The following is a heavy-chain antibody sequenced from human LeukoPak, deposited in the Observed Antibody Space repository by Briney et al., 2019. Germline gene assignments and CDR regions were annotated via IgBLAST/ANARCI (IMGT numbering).Heavy chain of an antibody. CDR1: GGTFSSNA. D-gene: IGHD1-26*01. V-gene: IGHV1-69*05. Sequence: SVKVSCKASGGTFSSNAISWVRQAPGQGLEWMGRIIPIFGTANYAQKFQGRVTITTDESTSTAYMELSSLRSEDTAVYYCARGPWELLYYFDYWGQGTLVTVSS. CDR2: IIPIFGTA. J-gene: IGHJ4*02. CDR3: ARGPWELLYYFDY.